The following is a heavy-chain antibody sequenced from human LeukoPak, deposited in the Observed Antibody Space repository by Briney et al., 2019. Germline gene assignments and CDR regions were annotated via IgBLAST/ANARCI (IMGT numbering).Heavy chain of an antibody. CDR1: GFTVSSNH. J-gene: IGHJ4*02. V-gene: IGHV3-53*01. Sequence: GSLRLSCAASGFTVSSNHMSWVRQAPGKGLEWVSIIYSGYGTYYADSVKGRFTISRDNSKNTLYLQMNSLRAEDTAVYYCATAERENWGQGTLVTVSS. CDR2: IYSGYGT. CDR3: ATAEREN.